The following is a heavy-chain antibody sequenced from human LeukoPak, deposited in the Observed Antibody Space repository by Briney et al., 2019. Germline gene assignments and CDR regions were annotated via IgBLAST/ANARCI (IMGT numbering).Heavy chain of an antibody. D-gene: IGHD6-6*01. V-gene: IGHV4-39*01. CDR1: GGSISSSSYY. Sequence: SETLSLTCTVSGGSISSSSYYWGWIRQPPGKGLEWIGSIYYSGSTYYNPSLKSRVTISVDTSKNQFSLKLSSVTAADTAVYYCARLGMGSSSSYWGQGTLVTVSS. J-gene: IGHJ4*02. CDR3: ARLGMGSSSSY. CDR2: IYYSGST.